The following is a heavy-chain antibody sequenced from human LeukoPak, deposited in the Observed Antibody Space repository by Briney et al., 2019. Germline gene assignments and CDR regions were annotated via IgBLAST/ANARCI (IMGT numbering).Heavy chain of an antibody. CDR3: AKGLGGVWFGESDY. D-gene: IGHD3-10*01. V-gene: IGHV3-23*01. Sequence: PGGTLRLSCAASGFTFSSYAMSWVRQAPGKGLEWVSAISGSGGSTYYADSVKGRFTISRDNSKNTLYLQMNSLTAEDTAVYYCAKGLGGVWFGESDYWGQGTQVTVSS. J-gene: IGHJ4*02. CDR1: GFTFSSYA. CDR2: ISGSGGST.